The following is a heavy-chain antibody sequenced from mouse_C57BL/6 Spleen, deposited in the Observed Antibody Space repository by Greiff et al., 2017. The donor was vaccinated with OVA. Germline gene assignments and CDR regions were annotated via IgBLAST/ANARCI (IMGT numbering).Heavy chain of an antibody. CDR2: INPNNGGT. D-gene: IGHD1-1*02. J-gene: IGHJ2*01. CDR1: GYTFTDYN. CDR3: ARSLAMGLEDYFDY. V-gene: IGHV1-18*01. Sequence: VQLKESGPELVKPGASVKIPCKASGYTFTDYNMDWVKQSHGKSLEWIGDINPNNGGTIYNQKFKGKATLTVDKSSSTAYMELRSLTSEDTAVYYCARSLAMGLEDYFDYWGQGTTLTVSS.